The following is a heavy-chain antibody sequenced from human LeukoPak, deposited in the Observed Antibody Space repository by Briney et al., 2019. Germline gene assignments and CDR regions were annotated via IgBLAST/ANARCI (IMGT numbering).Heavy chain of an antibody. CDR1: GGSFSGYY. CDR2: INHSGST. CDR3: ARGSYYGSGSYGAHYYYHYMDV. Sequence: SETLSLTCAVYGGSFSGYYWSWIRQPPGKGLEWIGEINHSGSTNYNPSLKSRVTISVDTSKNQFSLKLSSVTAADTAVYYCARGSYYGSGSYGAHYYYHYMDVWGKGTTVTVSS. V-gene: IGHV4-34*01. D-gene: IGHD3-10*01. J-gene: IGHJ6*03.